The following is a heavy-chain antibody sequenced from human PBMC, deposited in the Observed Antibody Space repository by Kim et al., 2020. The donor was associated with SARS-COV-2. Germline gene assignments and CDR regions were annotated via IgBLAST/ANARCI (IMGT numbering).Heavy chain of an antibody. D-gene: IGHD3-3*01. J-gene: IGHJ6*02. CDR3: ARMRRGLRFLEFDGMDV. CDR1: GFSLSTSGMC. CDR2: IDWGDDK. V-gene: IGHV2-70*01. Sequence: SGPTLVNPTQTLTLTCTFSGFSLSTSGMCVSWIRQPPGKALEWLALIDWGDDKYYSTSLKTRLTISKDTSKNQVVLTMTNMDPVDTATYYCARMRRGLRFLEFDGMDVWGQGTTVTVSS.